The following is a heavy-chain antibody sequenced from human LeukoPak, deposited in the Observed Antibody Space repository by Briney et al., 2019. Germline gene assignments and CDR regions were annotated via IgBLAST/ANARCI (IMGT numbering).Heavy chain of an antibody. CDR1: GYTFTGYY. Sequence: ASVKVSCKASGYTFTGYYMHWVRQAPGHGREWMGWINPNSGGTNYAQKFQGRVTMTRDTSISTAYMELSRLRSDDTAVYYCARLAMGGDCFDYWGQGTLVTVSS. J-gene: IGHJ4*02. D-gene: IGHD2-21*01. CDR2: INPNSGGT. V-gene: IGHV1-2*02. CDR3: ARLAMGGDCFDY.